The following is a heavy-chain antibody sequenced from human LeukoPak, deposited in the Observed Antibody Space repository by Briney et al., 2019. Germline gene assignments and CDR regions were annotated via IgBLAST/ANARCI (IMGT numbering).Heavy chain of an antibody. CDR2: IWYDGSNK. J-gene: IGHJ4*02. CDR1: GFTFSSYG. CDR3: ARPLYYGGNLNY. Sequence: GGSLRLSCAASGFTFSSYGMHWVRQASGKGLEWVAVIWYDGSNKYYADSVKGRFTISRDNSKNTLYLQMSSLRAEDTAVYYCARPLYYGGNLNYWGQGTLVTVSS. D-gene: IGHD4-23*01. V-gene: IGHV3-33*08.